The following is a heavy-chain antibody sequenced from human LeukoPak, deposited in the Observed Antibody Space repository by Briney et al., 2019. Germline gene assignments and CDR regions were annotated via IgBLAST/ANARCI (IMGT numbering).Heavy chain of an antibody. Sequence: GESLKISCKGSGYSFTSYWIGWVRQMPGKGLEWMGIIYPGDSDTRYSPSFQGQVTISADKSISTAYLQWSSLKASDTAMYYCSRRGFCGSPSAKLLDNGGQEPRVPVS. CDR1: GYSFTSYW. CDR3: SRRGFCGSPSAKLLDN. D-gene: IGHD2-2*01. J-gene: IGHJ4*02. V-gene: IGHV5-51*01. CDR2: IYPGDSDT.